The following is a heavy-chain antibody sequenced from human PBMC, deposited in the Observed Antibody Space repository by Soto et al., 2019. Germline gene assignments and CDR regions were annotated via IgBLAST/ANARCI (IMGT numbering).Heavy chain of an antibody. CDR3: ARDQWVTMIVGEKDAFDI. V-gene: IGHV3-9*01. CDR1: GFTFDDYA. J-gene: IGHJ3*02. D-gene: IGHD3-22*01. Sequence: PGVSLRLSCAASGFTFDDYAMHWVRQAPGKGLEWVSGISWNSGSIGYADSVKGRFTISRDNAKNSLYLQMNSLRAEDTAVYYCARDQWVTMIVGEKDAFDIWGQGTMVTVSS. CDR2: ISWNSGSI.